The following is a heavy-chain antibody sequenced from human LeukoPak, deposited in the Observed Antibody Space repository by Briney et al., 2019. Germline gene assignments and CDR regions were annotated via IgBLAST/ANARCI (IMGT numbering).Heavy chain of an antibody. Sequence: GGSLRLSCVASGFTFSSRDWMTWVRQAPGKGLEWVAFIRYDGSNKYYADSVKGRFTISRDNSKNTLYLQMNSLRAEDTAVYYCAFGFGSGSYYNSYYFDYWGQGTLVTVSS. CDR1: GFTFSSRDW. V-gene: IGHV3-30*02. CDR3: AFGFGSGSYYNSYYFDY. J-gene: IGHJ4*02. D-gene: IGHD3-10*01. CDR2: IRYDGSNK.